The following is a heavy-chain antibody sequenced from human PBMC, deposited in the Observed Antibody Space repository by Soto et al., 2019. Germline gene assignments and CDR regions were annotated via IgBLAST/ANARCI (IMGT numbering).Heavy chain of an antibody. D-gene: IGHD4-17*01. Sequence: QVQLQESGPGLVKPSQTLSLTCTVSGGSISSGGYYWSWIRQHPGKGLEWIGYIYYSGSTYYNPSLKSRVTIPVDTSKNQYHLQLRSVTAADTAVYYSARAARGGTVPTDGAFDIWGQGTMVTVSS. CDR2: IYYSGST. J-gene: IGHJ3*02. CDR3: ARAARGGTVPTDGAFDI. CDR1: GGSISSGGYY. V-gene: IGHV4-31*03.